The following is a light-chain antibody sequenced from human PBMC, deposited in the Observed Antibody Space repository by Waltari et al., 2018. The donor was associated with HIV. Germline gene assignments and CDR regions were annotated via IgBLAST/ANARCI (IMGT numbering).Light chain of an antibody. V-gene: IGLV2-14*01. CDR1: TKDIGNYDY. CDR3: SSYRTYGTLV. CDR2: DVT. Sequence: QSALTQPASVSGSPGQSITISCTGTTKDIGNYDYVSWYQHRPGKAPTLLIYDVTTRPSGVSARFSGSKSGNTASLSISGLQAEDEADYFCSSYRTYGTLVFGGGTKVTVL. J-gene: IGLJ3*02.